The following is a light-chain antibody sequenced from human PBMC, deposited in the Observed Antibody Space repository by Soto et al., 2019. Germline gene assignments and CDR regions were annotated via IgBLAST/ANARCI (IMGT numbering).Light chain of an antibody. Sequence: LTQPASVSGSPGQSITISCTGTSSDIGGYDYVSWYQHHPGKAPKFIIYGVTNRPSGVSHRFSGSKSANTASLTISGLQAEDEADYYCTSYTSSSTHVFGTGTKVTVL. CDR1: SSDIGGYDY. CDR2: GVT. J-gene: IGLJ1*01. CDR3: TSYTSSSTHV. V-gene: IGLV2-14*01.